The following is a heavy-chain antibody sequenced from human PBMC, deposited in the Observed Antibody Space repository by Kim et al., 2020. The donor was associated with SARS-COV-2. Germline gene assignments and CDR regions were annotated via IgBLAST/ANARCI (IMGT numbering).Heavy chain of an antibody. J-gene: IGHJ5*02. CDR1: GGSISSGGYY. D-gene: IGHD7-27*01. CDR3: ARVSTYLHWVLVWFDP. CDR2: IYYSGST. V-gene: IGHV4-31*03. Sequence: SETLSLTCTVSGGSISSGGYYWSWIRQHPGKGLEWIGYIYYSGSTYYNPSLKSRVTISVDTSKNQFSLKLSSVTAADTAVYDCARVSTYLHWVLVWFDPWGPGTLVTVSS.